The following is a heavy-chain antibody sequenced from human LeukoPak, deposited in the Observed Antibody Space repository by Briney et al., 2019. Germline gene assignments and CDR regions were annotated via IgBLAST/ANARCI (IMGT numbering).Heavy chain of an antibody. J-gene: IGHJ5*02. CDR3: AKDSYSNRRFDP. D-gene: IGHD6-13*01. CDR2: INWNGVGT. CDR1: GFTFSSYS. V-gene: IGHV3-23*01. Sequence: GGSLRLSCAASGFTFSSYSMNWVRQAPGKGLEWVSSINWNGVGTTYAESVKGRFTISRDNSKNTLYLQMNSLRAEDTAVYYCAKDSYSNRRFDPWGQGTLVTVSS.